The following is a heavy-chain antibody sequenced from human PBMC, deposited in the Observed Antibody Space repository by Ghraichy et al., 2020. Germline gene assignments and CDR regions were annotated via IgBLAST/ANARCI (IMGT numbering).Heavy chain of an antibody. CDR3: ARGDSLDD. CDR1: GFTFSTSW. D-gene: IGHD4-17*01. Sequence: GESLNISCAASGFTFSTSWMYWVRQAPGKGLEWVANINHDASEIYYVDSVKGRFTISRDNAKSSLYLQMNTLRVEDTATYYCARGDSLDDWGQGTLVAVSS. CDR2: INHDASEI. J-gene: IGHJ4*02. V-gene: IGHV3-7*01.